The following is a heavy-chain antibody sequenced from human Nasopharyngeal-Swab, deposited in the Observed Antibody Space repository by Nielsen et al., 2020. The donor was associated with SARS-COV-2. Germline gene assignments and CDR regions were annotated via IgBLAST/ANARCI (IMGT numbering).Heavy chain of an antibody. Sequence: SETLSLTCTVSGGSISGYYWSWIRQPPGKGLEWIGYVYNSGSTKYNPSLKSRVTVSGDTSKNQFSLKLSSVTAADTAVYWCARQSSIHGSYPFDYWGQGTLVTVSS. CDR1: GGSISGYY. J-gene: IGHJ4*02. D-gene: IGHD3-10*01. CDR3: ARQSSIHGSYPFDY. V-gene: IGHV4-59*08. CDR2: VYNSGST.